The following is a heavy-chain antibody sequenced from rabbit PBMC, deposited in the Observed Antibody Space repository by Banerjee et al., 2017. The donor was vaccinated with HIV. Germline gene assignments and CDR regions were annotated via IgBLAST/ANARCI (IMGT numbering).Heavy chain of an antibody. CDR2: IDAGNSVTT. CDR1: GFSFSGYYY. Sequence: QSLEESGGDLVKPGASLTLTCTASGFSFSGYYYMCWVRQAPGKGLEWIACIDAGNSVTTYYASWAKGRFTISKTSSTTVTLQMTSLTAADTATYFCARGIYAGYGGYGYVTRLDLWGQGTLVTVS. V-gene: IGHV1S40*01. J-gene: IGHJ3*01. CDR3: ARGIYAGYGGYGYVTRLDL. D-gene: IGHD6-1*01.